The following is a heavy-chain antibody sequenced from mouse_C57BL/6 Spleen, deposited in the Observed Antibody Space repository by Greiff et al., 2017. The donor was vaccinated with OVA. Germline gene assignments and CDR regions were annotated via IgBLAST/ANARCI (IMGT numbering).Heavy chain of an antibody. V-gene: IGHV5-17*01. CDR1: GFTFSDYG. Sequence: DVHLVESGGGLVKPGGSLKLSCAASGFTFSDYGMHWVRQAPEKGLEWVAYISSGSSTIYYADTVKGRFTISRDNAKNTLFLQMTSLRSEDTAMYYCARPRWDGYFDYWGQGTTLTVSS. CDR2: ISSGSSTI. D-gene: IGHD4-1*01. J-gene: IGHJ2*01. CDR3: ARPRWDGYFDY.